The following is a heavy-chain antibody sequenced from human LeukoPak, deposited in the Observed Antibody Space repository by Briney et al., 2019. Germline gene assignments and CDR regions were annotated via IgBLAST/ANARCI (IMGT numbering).Heavy chain of an antibody. CDR3: ARVNYDFWSGYQYHYFDY. J-gene: IGHJ4*02. D-gene: IGHD3-3*01. Sequence: PSETLSLTCTVSGGSISSYYWSWIRQPAGKGLEWIGRIYTSGSTNCNPSLKSRVTMSVDTSKNQFSLKLSSVTAADTAVYYCARVNYDFWSGYQYHYFDYWGQGTLVTVSS. V-gene: IGHV4-4*07. CDR1: GGSISSYY. CDR2: IYTSGST.